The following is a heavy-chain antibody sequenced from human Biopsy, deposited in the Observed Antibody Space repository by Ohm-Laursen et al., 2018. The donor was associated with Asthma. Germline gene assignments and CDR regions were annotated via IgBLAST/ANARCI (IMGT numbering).Heavy chain of an antibody. CDR3: ARAVSSSSYWYFDL. V-gene: IGHV4-39*02. Sequence: PGTLSLTCIVSGDAMSTSGSYWGWIRQSPGKGLEWIGGIYYRGRTYYNPSLESRVTISADTSKNHFSLKVTSVTAADTAVYYCARAVSSSSYWYFDLWGRGDLVTVSS. J-gene: IGHJ2*01. D-gene: IGHD6-6*01. CDR2: IYYRGRT. CDR1: GDAMSTSGSY.